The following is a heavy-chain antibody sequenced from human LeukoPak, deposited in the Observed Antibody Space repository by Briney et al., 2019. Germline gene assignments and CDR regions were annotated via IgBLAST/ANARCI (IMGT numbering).Heavy chain of an antibody. CDR2: ISSSNTYI. CDR3: ARVKSYGDYVYGMDV. J-gene: IGHJ6*02. D-gene: IGHD4-17*01. V-gene: IGHV3-21*01. CDR1: GFTFSSYS. Sequence: GGSLRLSCAASGFTFSSYSMNWVRQAPGKGLEWVSSISSSNTYIYYADSVKGRFTIPRDNAKNTLYLQMNSLRAEDTAVYYCARVKSYGDYVYGMDVWGQGTTVTVSS.